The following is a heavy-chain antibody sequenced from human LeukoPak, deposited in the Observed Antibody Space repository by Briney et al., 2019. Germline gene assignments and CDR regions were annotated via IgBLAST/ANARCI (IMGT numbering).Heavy chain of an antibody. Sequence: SETLSLTCTVSGGSISSSSYYWGWIRQPPGKGLEWIGSIYYSGSTYYNPSLKSRVTISVDTSKNQFSLKLSSVTAADTAVYYGVTLGYCSSTSCYANWFDPWGRGTLVTVSS. CDR3: VTLGYCSSTSCYANWFDP. V-gene: IGHV4-39*01. CDR1: GGSISSSSYY. D-gene: IGHD2-2*01. CDR2: IYYSGST. J-gene: IGHJ5*02.